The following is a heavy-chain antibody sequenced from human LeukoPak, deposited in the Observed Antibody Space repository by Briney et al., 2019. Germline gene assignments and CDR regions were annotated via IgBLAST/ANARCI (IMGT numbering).Heavy chain of an antibody. CDR2: IYYSGST. V-gene: IGHV4-39*07. CDR1: GGSISSSSYY. D-gene: IGHD3-9*01. Sequence: PSETLSLTCTVSGGSISSSSYYWGWIRQPPGKGLEWIGSIYYSGSTYYNPSLKSRVTISVDTSKNQFSLKLSSVTAADTAVYYCARLLRYFDDDAFDIWSQGTMVTVSS. CDR3: ARLLRYFDDDAFDI. J-gene: IGHJ3*02.